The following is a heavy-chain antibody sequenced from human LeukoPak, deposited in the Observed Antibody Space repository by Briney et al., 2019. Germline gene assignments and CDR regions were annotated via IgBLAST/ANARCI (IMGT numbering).Heavy chain of an antibody. J-gene: IGHJ4*02. D-gene: IGHD3-3*01. CDR3: ARTYYDFWSGYYSHEGNPFDY. CDR2: ISGSSSYI. CDR1: GFTFSSYN. V-gene: IGHV3-21*01. Sequence: PGGSLRLSCAASGFTFSSYNMNWVRQAPGKGLEWVSSISGSSSYIYYADSVKGRFTISRGNAKNSLYLEMNSLRAEDTAVYYCARTYYDFWSGYYSHEGNPFDYWGQGTLVTVSS.